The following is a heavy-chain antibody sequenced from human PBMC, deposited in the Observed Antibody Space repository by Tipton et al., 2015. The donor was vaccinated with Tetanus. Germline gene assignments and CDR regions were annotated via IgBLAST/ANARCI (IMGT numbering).Heavy chain of an antibody. Sequence: TLSHTCSVSGGSVTSGYYYWSWNRKPPGKGLEWIGFIFYNWSTYFNPSLKSRVAISVDTSKIQFSMRLTSGTAADTAVYYCARSISASTVLEKGFDTWFLGSLVSFSS. CDR3: ARSISASTVLEKGFDT. CDR2: IFYNWST. D-gene: IGHD3-3*02. J-gene: IGHJ5*02. V-gene: IGHV4-61*01. CDR1: GGSVTSGYYY.